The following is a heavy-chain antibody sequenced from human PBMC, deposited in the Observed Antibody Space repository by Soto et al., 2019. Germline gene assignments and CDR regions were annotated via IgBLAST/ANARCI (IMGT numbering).Heavy chain of an antibody. CDR2: IIPIFGTA. V-gene: IGHV1-69*13. CDR3: ARGLGDYYDSSGYPYYFDY. CDR1: GGTFSSYA. D-gene: IGHD3-22*01. J-gene: IGHJ4*02. Sequence: GASVKVSCKASGGTFSSYAISWVRQAPGQGLEWMGGIIPIFGTANYAQKFQGRVTITADESTSTAYMELSSLRSEDTVVYYCARGLGDYYDSSGYPYYFDYWGQGTLVTVYS.